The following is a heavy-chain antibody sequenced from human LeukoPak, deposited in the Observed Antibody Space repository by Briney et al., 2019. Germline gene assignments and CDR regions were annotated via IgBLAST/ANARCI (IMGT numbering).Heavy chain of an antibody. CDR2: IRYDGSNK. J-gene: IGHJ4*02. D-gene: IGHD3-10*01. V-gene: IGHV3-30*02. CDR3: AKDKRYYGSDQPFDY. Sequence: GSLRLSCAASGFAFSSYGMHWVRQAPGKGLEWVAFIRYDGSNKYYADSVKGRFTISRDNSKNTLYLQMNSLRAEDTAVYYCAKDKRYYGSDQPFDYWGQGTLVTVSS. CDR1: GFAFSSYG.